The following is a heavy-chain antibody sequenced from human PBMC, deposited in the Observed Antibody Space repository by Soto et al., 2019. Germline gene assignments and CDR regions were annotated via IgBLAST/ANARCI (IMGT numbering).Heavy chain of an antibody. Sequence: SETLSLTCAVSGGSIISNYWWAWIRQSPGKGLVWIGSIYHSGTTFYNPSLESRVIISLDTSESRFALKLSSVTAADTAVYYCARHEGRDYDSSGYRPTIFDYWGQGTLVTVSS. J-gene: IGHJ4*02. CDR1: GGSIISNYW. V-gene: IGHV4-38-2*01. CDR2: IYHSGTT. D-gene: IGHD3-22*01. CDR3: ARHEGRDYDSSGYRPTIFDY.